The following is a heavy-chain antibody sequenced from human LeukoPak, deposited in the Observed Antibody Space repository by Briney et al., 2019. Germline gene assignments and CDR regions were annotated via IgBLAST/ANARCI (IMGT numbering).Heavy chain of an antibody. CDR1: GGSINSGAHF. J-gene: IGHJ6*03. CDR3: ARDGGGYTYGGHYYYYMDV. D-gene: IGHD5-18*01. CDR2: IYYSGST. Sequence: PSETLSLTCTVSGGSINSGAHFWSWIRQHPGKGLEWIGYIYYSGSTHYNPSLKSRISMSVDASKNQFSLKLTSVTAADTAVYYCARDGGGYTYGGHYYYYMDVCGKGTTVTVSS. V-gene: IGHV4-31*03.